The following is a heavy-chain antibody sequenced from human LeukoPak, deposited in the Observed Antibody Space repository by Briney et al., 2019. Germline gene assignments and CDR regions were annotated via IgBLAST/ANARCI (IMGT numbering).Heavy chain of an antibody. V-gene: IGHV3-23*01. Sequence: GGSLRLSCAASGFPFRSYAMSWVRQAPGKGLEWVSAIGGRGSNTYYADSVKGRFTMSRDNAKNSVFLQVNSLRADDTAVYYCAGKPRDGYNDGRFDFWGQGTLVTVSS. CDR3: AGKPRDGYNDGRFDF. CDR2: IGGRGSNT. J-gene: IGHJ4*02. CDR1: GFPFRSYA. D-gene: IGHD5-24*01.